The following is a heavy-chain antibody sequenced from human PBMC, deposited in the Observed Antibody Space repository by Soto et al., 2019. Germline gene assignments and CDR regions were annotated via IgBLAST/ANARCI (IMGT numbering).Heavy chain of an antibody. D-gene: IGHD6-19*01. CDR1: RVAFSKFI. CDR2: IIPIFGTA. V-gene: IGHV1-69*01. J-gene: IGHJ6*02. Sequence: QAQLEQSGGEVKKPGSSVKVSCKASRVAFSKFIVTWVRQAPGLGLEWGGGIIPIFGTANYAQKFQGRVTITADESTSTSYMEVNNLRSEDTAVYYCAKVRYSSPMGYYYGMDVWGQGTTVTVSS. CDR3: AKVRYSSPMGYYYGMDV.